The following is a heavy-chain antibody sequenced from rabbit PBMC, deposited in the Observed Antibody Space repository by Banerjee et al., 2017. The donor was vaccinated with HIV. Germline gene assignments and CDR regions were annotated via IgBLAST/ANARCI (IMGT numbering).Heavy chain of an antibody. Sequence: QQQLEESGGGLVKPEGSLTLTCKASGFDFSSNVMCWFRQAPGKGLEWIGTIYGGSSGSTYHASWAKGRFTISKASSTTVTLQMTSLTAADTASYFCARDLAGVIGWNFNLWGPGTLVTVS. J-gene: IGHJ4*01. CDR2: IYGGSSGST. CDR3: ARDLAGVIGWNFNL. V-gene: IGHV1S45*01. CDR1: GFDFSSNV. D-gene: IGHD4-1*01.